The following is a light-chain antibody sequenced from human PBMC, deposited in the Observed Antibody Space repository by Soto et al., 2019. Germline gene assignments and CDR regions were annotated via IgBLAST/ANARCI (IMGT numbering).Light chain of an antibody. Sequence: QSALTQPPSASGSPGQSVTISCIGTSSDVGGYNYVSWYQQHPGKAPKLMIYEVTKRPSGVPDRFSGSKSGTSASLNVTGLQVEDEADYYCQSYDSGLGGLIFGAGTQLTVL. CDR3: QSYDSGLGGLI. CDR1: SSDVGGYNY. CDR2: EVT. J-gene: IGLJ2*01. V-gene: IGLV2-8*01.